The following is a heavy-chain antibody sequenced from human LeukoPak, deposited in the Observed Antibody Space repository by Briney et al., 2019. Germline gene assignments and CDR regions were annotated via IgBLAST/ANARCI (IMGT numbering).Heavy chain of an antibody. J-gene: IGHJ6*02. CDR3: AREQWLTNYYYYGMDV. V-gene: IGHV4-59*01. CDR2: IYYSGST. Sequence: PSETLSLTCTVSGGSISSYYWSWIRQPPGKGLEWIGYIYYSGSTNYNPSLKSRVTISVDTSKNQFSLKLSSVTAADTAVYYCAREQWLTNYYYYGMDVWGQGTTVTVSS. D-gene: IGHD6-19*01. CDR1: GGSISSYY.